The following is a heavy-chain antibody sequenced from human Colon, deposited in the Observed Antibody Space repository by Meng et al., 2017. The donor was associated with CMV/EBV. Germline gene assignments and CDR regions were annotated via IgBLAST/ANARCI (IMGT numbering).Heavy chain of an antibody. CDR3: ARDRQAVGATDLDS. Sequence: LSLTCAASGFTFSSYWMHWVRQAPGKGLVWVARINSHGTSTTYADSVKGRFTISRDNAKNTLYLQMISLRAEDTAVYYCARDRQAVGATDLDSWGQGTLVTVSS. CDR1: GFTFSSYW. V-gene: IGHV3-74*01. J-gene: IGHJ4*02. CDR2: INSHGTST. D-gene: IGHD1-26*01.